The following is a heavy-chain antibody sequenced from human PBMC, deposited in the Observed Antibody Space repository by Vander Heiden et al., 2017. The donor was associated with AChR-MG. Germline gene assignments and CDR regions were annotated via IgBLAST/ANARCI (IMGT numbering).Heavy chain of an antibody. CDR3: AKDFLAASADLLVDV. Sequence: QVQLVESGGGVVQPGRSLRLSCAASGFTFSSYGMHWVRQAPGKGLEWVAVISYDGSNKYYADSVKGRFTISRDNSKNTLYLQMNSLRAEDTAVYYCAKDFLAASADLLVDVWGKGTTVTVSS. V-gene: IGHV3-30*18. CDR2: ISYDGSNK. D-gene: IGHD2-15*01. CDR1: GFTFSSYG. J-gene: IGHJ6*04.